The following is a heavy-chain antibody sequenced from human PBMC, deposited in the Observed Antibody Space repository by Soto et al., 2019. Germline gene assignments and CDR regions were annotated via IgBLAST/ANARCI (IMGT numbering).Heavy chain of an antibody. J-gene: IGHJ6*01. CDR2: IYPGDSDT. CDR1: GYSFTSYW. Sequence: GESLKISCKGSGYSFTSYWIGWVRQMPGKGLEWMGIIYPGDSDTRYSPSFQGQVTISADTSISTAYMELSRLRSDDTAVYYCARDRNGGYCSSTSCLSYYYYGMEVWGRGTTVTVSS. V-gene: IGHV5-51*01. D-gene: IGHD2-2*01. CDR3: ARDRNGGYCSSTSCLSYYYYGMEV.